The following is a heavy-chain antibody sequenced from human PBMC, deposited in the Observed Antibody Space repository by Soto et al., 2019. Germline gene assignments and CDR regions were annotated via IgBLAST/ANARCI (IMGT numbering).Heavy chain of an antibody. Sequence: QVQLQESGPGLVKPSETLSLTCTVSGGSVSSGRYYWSWIRQPPGKGLEWIGYIYYSGSTNYNPSLKSRVTISVDTSKNQFSLKLSSVTAADTAVYYCARDGNYDILTGYYAPFDYWGQGTLVTVSS. D-gene: IGHD3-9*01. CDR2: IYYSGST. CDR1: GGSVSSGRYY. J-gene: IGHJ4*02. CDR3: ARDGNYDILTGYYAPFDY. V-gene: IGHV4-61*01.